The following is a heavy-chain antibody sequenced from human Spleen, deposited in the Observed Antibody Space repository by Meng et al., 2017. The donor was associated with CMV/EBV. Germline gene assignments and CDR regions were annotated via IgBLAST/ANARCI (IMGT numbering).Heavy chain of an antibody. D-gene: IGHD3-16*01. J-gene: IGHJ5*02. CDR3: LVPRFGP. CDR2: IKEDGSEK. Sequence: SLRLSCAVSGFAFSDYWMTWVRQAPGKGLEWVANIKEDGSEKYYVDSVKGRFTISRDNAKNSLYLQMNSLRAEDTAMYYCLVPRFGPWGQGTLVTVSS. V-gene: IGHV3-7*01. CDR1: GFAFSDYW.